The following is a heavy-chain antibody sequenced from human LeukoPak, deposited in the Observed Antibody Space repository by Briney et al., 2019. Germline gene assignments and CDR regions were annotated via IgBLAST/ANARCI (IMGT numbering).Heavy chain of an antibody. CDR1: GFTVSSYW. J-gene: IGHJ4*02. CDR2: IKQDGSEN. D-gene: IGHD3-3*01. V-gene: IGHV3-7*01. CDR3: ARGQGYDFWSGYFDY. Sequence: GGSLRLSCAAYGFTVSSYWMSWVRQAPGKGLEWVANIKQDGSENYYVDSVRGRFTISRDNAKNSLYLQMNSLRAEDTAVYYCARGQGYDFWSGYFDYWGQGTLVTVSS.